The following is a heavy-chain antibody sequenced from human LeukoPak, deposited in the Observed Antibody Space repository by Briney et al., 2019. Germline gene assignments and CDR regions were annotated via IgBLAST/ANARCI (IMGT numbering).Heavy chain of an antibody. CDR1: GGSFSSFY. D-gene: IGHD3-22*01. J-gene: IGHJ6*04. V-gene: IGHV4-34*01. CDR2: INHSGST. CDR3: ARQGRYYDSSGYYPRMDV. Sequence: SETLSLTCTVSGGSFSSFYWSWIRQPPGKGLEWIGEINHSGSTNYNPSLKSRVTISVDTSKNQFSLKLSSVTAADTAVYYCARQGRYYDSSGYYPRMDVWGRGTTVTISS.